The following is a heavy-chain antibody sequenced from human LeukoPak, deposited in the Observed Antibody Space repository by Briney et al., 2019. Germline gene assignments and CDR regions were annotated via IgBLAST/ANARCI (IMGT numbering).Heavy chain of an antibody. CDR1: GFTFSSHA. V-gene: IGHV3-23*01. D-gene: IGHD3-22*01. CDR3: VKNMEYYYDSSDYSPYYSYYMDV. CDR2: ISGRGANT. J-gene: IGHJ6*03. Sequence: GGSLRLSCAASGFTFSSHAMSWVRQAPGKGLAWVSAISGRGANTYYADSVKGRFTISRDNSKNTLYLQMNSLRAEDTAIYYCVKNMEYYYDSSDYSPYYSYYMDVWGKGTTVTVSS.